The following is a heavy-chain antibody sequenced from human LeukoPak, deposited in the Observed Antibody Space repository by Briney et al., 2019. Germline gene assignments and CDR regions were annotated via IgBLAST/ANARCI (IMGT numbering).Heavy chain of an antibody. CDR2: INHSGST. J-gene: IGHJ4*02. D-gene: IGHD6-19*01. CDR1: GGSFSVHY. V-gene: IGHV4-34*01. Sequence: PSETLSLTCAVYGGSFSVHYWSWIRQPPGKGLEWIGEINHSGSTNYNPSLKSRVTISVDTSKNQFSLKLSAVTAADTAVYYCARGASIAVAGTWGDYWGQGTLVTVSS. CDR3: ARGASIAVAGTWGDY.